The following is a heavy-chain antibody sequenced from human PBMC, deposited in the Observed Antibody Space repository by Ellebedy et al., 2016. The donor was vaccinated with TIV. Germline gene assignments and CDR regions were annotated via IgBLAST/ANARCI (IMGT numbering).Heavy chain of an antibody. J-gene: IGHJ6*02. CDR2: MNPNSGNT. CDR3: ARDSGYSYGYGMDV. V-gene: IGHV1-8*01. CDR1: GYTFTSYD. Sequence: ASVKVSXKASGYTFTSYDINWVRQATGQGLEWMGWMNPNSGNTGYAQKFQGRVTMTRNTSISTAYMELSRLRSDDTAVYYCARDSGYSYGYGMDVWGQGTTVTVSS. D-gene: IGHD5-18*01.